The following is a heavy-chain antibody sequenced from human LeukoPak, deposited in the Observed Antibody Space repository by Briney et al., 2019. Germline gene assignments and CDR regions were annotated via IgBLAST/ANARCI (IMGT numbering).Heavy chain of an antibody. V-gene: IGHV4-61*08. J-gene: IGHJ4*02. CDR2: IYYSGST. Sequence: SETLSLTCTVSGGSISSGGYYWSWIRQHPGKGLEWIGYIYYSGSTNYNPSLKSRVTISVDTSKYQFSLKLSSVTAADTAVYYCARYYYGSGSYSLLYYFDYWGQGTLVTVSS. CDR3: ARYYYGSGSYSLLYYFDY. CDR1: GGSISSGGYY. D-gene: IGHD3-10*01.